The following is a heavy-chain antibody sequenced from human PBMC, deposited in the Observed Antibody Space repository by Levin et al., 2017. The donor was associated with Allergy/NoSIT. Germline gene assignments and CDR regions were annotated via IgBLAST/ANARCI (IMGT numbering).Heavy chain of an antibody. CDR3: ARLVRTTVASDAFDI. V-gene: IGHV4-59*01. J-gene: IGHJ3*02. Sequence: SETLSLTCTVSGGSISSYYWSWIRQPPGKGLEWIGYIYYSGSTNYNPSLKSRVTISVDTSKNQFSLKLSSVTAADTAVYYCARLVRTTVASDAFDIWGQGTMVTVSS. CDR2: IYYSGST. CDR1: GGSISSYY. D-gene: IGHD4-23*01.